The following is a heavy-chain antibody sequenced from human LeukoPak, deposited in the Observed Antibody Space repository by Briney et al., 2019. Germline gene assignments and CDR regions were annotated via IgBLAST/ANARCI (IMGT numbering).Heavy chain of an antibody. V-gene: IGHV1-18*04. J-gene: IGHJ4*02. CDR3: ARDLFGVRRGGGWYSGY. CDR2: ISAYNGNT. D-gene: IGHD6-19*01. Sequence: ASVKVFCRASGYTFTSYGISWVRQAPGQGLEWMGWISAYNGNTNYAQKLQGRVTMTTDTSTSTAYMELRSLRADDTAVYDCARDLFGVRRGGGWYSGYWGQGTLVTVSS. CDR1: GYTFTSYG.